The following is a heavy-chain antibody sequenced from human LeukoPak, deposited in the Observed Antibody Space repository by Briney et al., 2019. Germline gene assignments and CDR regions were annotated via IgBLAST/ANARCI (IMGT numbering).Heavy chain of an antibody. CDR1: GFTFTSYG. CDR2: IRYDGSNK. CDR3: TKGGGSHDFWSGYPFDY. Sequence: PGGSLRLSCAASGFTFTSYGMHRVRPAPGKGLEWVAVIRYDGSNKYYADSVKGRFTISRDNSKNTLYLQMNSLRAEDTAVYYRTKGGGSHDFWSGYPFDYWGQGTLVTVSS. V-gene: IGHV3-33*06. J-gene: IGHJ4*02. D-gene: IGHD3-3*01.